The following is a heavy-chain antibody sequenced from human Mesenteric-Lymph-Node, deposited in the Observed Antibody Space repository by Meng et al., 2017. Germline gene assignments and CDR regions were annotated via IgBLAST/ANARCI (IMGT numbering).Heavy chain of an antibody. J-gene: IGHJ4*02. D-gene: IGHD6-19*01. CDR1: GGSVSSGSYY. CDR2: IYYSGAT. Sequence: QGPLQEAGPGLVGPSETLSLTCSVSGGSVSSGSYYWSWIRQPPGKGLEWIGYIYYSGATNYNPSLKSRVTISADTSKNQFSLNLKSMTAADTAVYYCASFPPPGKQWLVTDYWGQGTLVTVSS. V-gene: IGHV4-61*01. CDR3: ASFPPPGKQWLVTDY.